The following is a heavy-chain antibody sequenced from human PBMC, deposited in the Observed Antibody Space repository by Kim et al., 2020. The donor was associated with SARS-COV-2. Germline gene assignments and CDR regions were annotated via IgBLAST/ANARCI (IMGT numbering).Heavy chain of an antibody. CDR1: GGSISSSNHY. V-gene: IGHV4-39*07. Sequence: SETLSLTCTVSGGSISSSNHYWVWIRQPPGKGLEWIGSIYYSGSTYYNPSLKSRVTISVDTSKNQFSLKLSSVTAADTAVYYCARGLRCDYWGQGTLVTVSS. CDR3: ARGLRCDY. D-gene: IGHD4-17*01. CDR2: IYYSGST. J-gene: IGHJ4*02.